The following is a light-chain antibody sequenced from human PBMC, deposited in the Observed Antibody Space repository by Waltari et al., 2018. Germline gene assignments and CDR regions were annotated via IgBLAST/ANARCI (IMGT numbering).Light chain of an antibody. CDR2: DKN. Sequence: SSELTQDPAVSVAMGQTVRITCQGDSPRSYYASWYQQRPGKAPILVMYDKNNRPSGVPDRFSGSSSDDAASLTITGAQAEDEGSYYCHSRDGSGVGGSFGGGTKLTVL. CDR1: SPRSYY. V-gene: IGLV3-19*01. J-gene: IGLJ2*01. CDR3: HSRDGSGVGGS.